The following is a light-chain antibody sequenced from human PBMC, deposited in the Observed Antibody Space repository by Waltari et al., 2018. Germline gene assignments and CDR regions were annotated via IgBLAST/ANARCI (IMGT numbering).Light chain of an antibody. J-gene: IGKJ4*01. Sequence: DIVLTQSPGTLSLSPGERATLSCRASQTVRTTYLAWYQQKPGQAPTLLIYGASSRATGIPDRFGGSGSGTDFSLTISSLEPEDFAVYYCQQYDISPLTFGGGTKVEIK. CDR2: GAS. CDR3: QQYDISPLT. CDR1: QTVRTTY. V-gene: IGKV3-20*01.